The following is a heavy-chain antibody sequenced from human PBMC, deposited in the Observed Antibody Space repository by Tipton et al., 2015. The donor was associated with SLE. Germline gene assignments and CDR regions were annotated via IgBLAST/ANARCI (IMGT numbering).Heavy chain of an antibody. CDR2: IYHSGST. J-gene: IGHJ5*02. CDR1: GGSISSHY. V-gene: IGHV4-30-2*01. Sequence: TLSLTCTVSGGSISSHYWSWIRQPPGKGLEWIGYIYHSGSTYYNPSLKSRVTISVDRSKNQFSLKLSSVTAADTAVYYCARDGTGVGWFDPWGQGTLVTVSS. D-gene: IGHD3/OR15-3a*01. CDR3: ARDGTGVGWFDP.